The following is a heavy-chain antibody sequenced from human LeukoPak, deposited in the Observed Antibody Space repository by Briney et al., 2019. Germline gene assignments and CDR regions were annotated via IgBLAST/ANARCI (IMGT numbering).Heavy chain of an antibody. D-gene: IGHD2-15*01. CDR3: PRLANHCSGNSCSALYFDS. J-gene: IGHJ4*02. CDR1: GYTFINYW. V-gene: IGHV5-51*01. Sequence: GESLKISCKASGYTFINYWIAGVRQMPEKGLELMGLIYPGDSDTRYSPSFQGHVTISADKSINTAYLQWNSLEASDTATYYCPRLANHCSGNSCSALYFDSWGQGTLVTVSS. CDR2: IYPGDSDT.